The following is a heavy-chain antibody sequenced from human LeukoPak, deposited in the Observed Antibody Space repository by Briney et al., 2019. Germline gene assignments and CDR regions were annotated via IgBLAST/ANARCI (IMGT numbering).Heavy chain of an antibody. V-gene: IGHV3-21*01. J-gene: IGHJ4*02. CDR3: ARDSRSFGDFIDY. Sequence: PGGSLRLSCASSGFTFSSYSMNWVRQAPGKGLEWVSSISSSSSYIYYADSVKGRFTISRDNAKNSLYLRMNSLRAEDTAVYYCARDSRSFGDFIDYWGQGTLVTVSS. D-gene: IGHD3-10*01. CDR2: ISSSSSYI. CDR1: GFTFSSYS.